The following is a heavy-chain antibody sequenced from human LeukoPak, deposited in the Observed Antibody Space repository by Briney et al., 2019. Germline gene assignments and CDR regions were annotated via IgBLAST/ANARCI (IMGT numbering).Heavy chain of an antibody. J-gene: IGHJ3*02. CDR3: ARDPTTVTKGLDI. D-gene: IGHD4-17*01. Sequence: MASETLSLTCTVSGDSFSSHYWSWVRQPPGRGLEWLGYVSYIGSTNYNPSLKSRVTISVDTSKNQFSLKLSSVTAAYTAVYDCARDPTTVTKGLDIWGQGTMVTVSS. CDR1: GDSFSSHY. V-gene: IGHV4-59*11. CDR2: VSYIGST.